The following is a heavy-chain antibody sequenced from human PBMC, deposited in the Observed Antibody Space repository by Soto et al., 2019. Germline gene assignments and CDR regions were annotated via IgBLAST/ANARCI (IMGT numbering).Heavy chain of an antibody. CDR2: ITYDGSNT. Sequence: PGGSLRLSCAASGFTFSSFGMHWVRQAPGNGLEWVAAITYDGSNTYYADSVKGRFTISRDNSKNTLYLQMNSLRAEDTAVYYCAKDLEPKTTVTTVYFDYWGQGTLVTVSS. D-gene: IGHD4-17*01. CDR1: GFTFSSFG. CDR3: AKDLEPKTTVTTVYFDY. V-gene: IGHV3-30*18. J-gene: IGHJ4*02.